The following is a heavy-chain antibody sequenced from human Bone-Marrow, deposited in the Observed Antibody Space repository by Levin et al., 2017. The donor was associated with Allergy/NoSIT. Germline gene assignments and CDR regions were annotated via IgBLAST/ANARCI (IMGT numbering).Heavy chain of an antibody. D-gene: IGHD1-26*01. J-gene: IGHJ4*02. CDR3: ARDGGYQLRELRSYFDC. CDR1: GSSINTSYH. Sequence: SETLSLTCAVSGSSINTSYHWGWFRQPPGKGLQWIGSIFYNGKTHYNPSLRSRVTISLDTSRNPFSLGLISVTAAATAVYFCARDGGYQLRELRSYFDCWGQGTLVTVSS. V-gene: IGHV4-38-2*02. CDR2: IFYNGKT.